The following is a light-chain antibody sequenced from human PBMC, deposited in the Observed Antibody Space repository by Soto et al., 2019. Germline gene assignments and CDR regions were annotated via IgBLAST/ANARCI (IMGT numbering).Light chain of an antibody. J-gene: IGKJ1*01. CDR2: AAS. CDR1: ESVTSSY. Sequence: EIVLTQSPGTLSLSPGERATLSCWASESVTSSYIAWYQQKPGQAPRLLIYAASSRATGIPDRFSGSGSGTDFTLIISRLEPEDFAVYYCHQYGHAPPTFGQGTKVDIK. V-gene: IGKV3-20*01. CDR3: HQYGHAPPT.